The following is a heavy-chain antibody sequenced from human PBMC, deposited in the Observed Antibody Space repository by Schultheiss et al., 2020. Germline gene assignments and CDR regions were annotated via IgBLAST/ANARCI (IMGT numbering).Heavy chain of an antibody. Sequence: SETLSLTCTVSGGSISSSSYYWGWIRQHPGKGLEWIGYIYYSGSTYYNPSLKSRVTISVDTSKNQFSLKLSSVTAADTAVYYCATAYYDFWSGYYEYAFDIWGQGTMVTVSS. V-gene: IGHV4-39*07. D-gene: IGHD3-3*01. CDR2: IYYSGST. CDR3: ATAYYDFWSGYYEYAFDI. CDR1: GGSISSSSYY. J-gene: IGHJ3*02.